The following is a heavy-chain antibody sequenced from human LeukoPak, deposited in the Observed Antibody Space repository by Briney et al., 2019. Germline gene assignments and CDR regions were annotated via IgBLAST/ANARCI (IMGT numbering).Heavy chain of an antibody. Sequence: PSETLSLTCTVSGGSIRSSYWSWIRQPAGKGLEWIGRIYSSGTTNYNPFLKSRVTMSVDTSMNQFSLKLSSVTAADTAFYYCARAMGATTDNWFDPWGQGTLVTVSS. V-gene: IGHV4-4*07. CDR2: IYSSGTT. CDR1: GGSIRSSY. CDR3: ARAMGATTDNWFDP. D-gene: IGHD1-26*01. J-gene: IGHJ5*02.